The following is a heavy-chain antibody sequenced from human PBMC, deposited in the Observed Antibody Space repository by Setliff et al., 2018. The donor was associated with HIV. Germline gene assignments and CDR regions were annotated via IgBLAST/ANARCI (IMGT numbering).Heavy chain of an antibody. CDR3: ARVYVDLTKYYNFWSGYPDY. CDR2: IIPIFGTA. CDR1: GGTFSSYA. V-gene: IGHV1-69*13. D-gene: IGHD3-3*01. J-gene: IGHJ4*02. Sequence: SVKVSCKASGGTFSSYAISWVRQAPGQGLEWMGGIIPIFGTANYAQKFQGRVTITADESTSTAYMELSSLRSEDTAVYYCARVYVDLTKYYNFWSGYPDYWGQGTLITVSS.